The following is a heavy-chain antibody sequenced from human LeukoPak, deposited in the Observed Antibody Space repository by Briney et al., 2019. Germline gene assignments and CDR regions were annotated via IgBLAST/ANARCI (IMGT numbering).Heavy chain of an antibody. CDR1: GFTFSSYG. J-gene: IGHJ3*02. CDR2: ISYDGSNK. D-gene: IGHD6-19*01. CDR3: ARGVAITWTGSYSSGWNDALDI. Sequence: GGSLRLSCAASGFTFSSYGMHWVRQAPGKGLEWVAFISYDGSNKYYADSVKGRFTISRDKSKNTLYLQMNSLRAEDMAVYYCARGVAITWTGSYSSGWNDALDIWGQGTMVTVS. V-gene: IGHV3-30*03.